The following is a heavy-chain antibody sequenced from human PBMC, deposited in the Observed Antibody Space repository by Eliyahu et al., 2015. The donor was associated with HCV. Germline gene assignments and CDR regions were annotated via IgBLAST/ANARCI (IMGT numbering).Heavy chain of an antibody. Sequence: EVQLVESGGGLVQPGRSLRXSCAASGFTXDXYXMHWVRQAPGKGLEWVSGISWNSGTIGYADSVKGRFTISRDNAKNSLSLQMNSLRAEDMALYYCVRAGIAAGASAGFYLDYWGQGTLVTVSS. CDR2: ISWNSGTI. D-gene: IGHD6-25*01. J-gene: IGHJ4*02. CDR1: GFTXDXYX. CDR3: VRAGIAAGASAGFYLDY. V-gene: IGHV3-9*03.